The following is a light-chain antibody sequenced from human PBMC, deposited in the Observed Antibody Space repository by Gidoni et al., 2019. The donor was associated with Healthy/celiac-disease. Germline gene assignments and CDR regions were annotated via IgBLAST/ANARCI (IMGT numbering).Light chain of an antibody. CDR3: CSYAGSYTSLYV. CDR2: DVS. V-gene: IGLV2-11*01. Sequence: QSALTQPLSVSGSPGQSVTISCTGTSSDVGGYNYVSWYQQHPGKAPKLMIYDVSKRPSGVPDRFSGSKSGNTASLTISGLQAEDEADYYCCSYAGSYTSLYVFGTGTKVXV. J-gene: IGLJ1*01. CDR1: SSDVGGYNY.